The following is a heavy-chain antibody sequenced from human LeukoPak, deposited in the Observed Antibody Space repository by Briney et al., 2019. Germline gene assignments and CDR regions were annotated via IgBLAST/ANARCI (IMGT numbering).Heavy chain of an antibody. CDR1: GFTFSSYG. CDR3: ARDQSRNDIVVVPAASLDY. Sequence: GRSLRLSCAASGFTFSSYGMHWVRQAPGKGLEWVAVIWYDGSNKYYADSVKGRFTISRDNSKNTLYLQMNSLRAEDTAVYYCARDQSRNDIVVVPAASLDYWGQGILVTVSS. J-gene: IGHJ4*02. D-gene: IGHD2-2*01. CDR2: IWYDGSNK. V-gene: IGHV3-33*01.